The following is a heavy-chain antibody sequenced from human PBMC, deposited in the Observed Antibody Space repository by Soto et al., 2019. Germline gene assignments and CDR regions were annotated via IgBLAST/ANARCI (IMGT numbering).Heavy chain of an antibody. CDR1: GASVTSPEHY. D-gene: IGHD2-21*02. Sequence: SETLSLTCSVSGASVTSPEHYWTWIRQSPGKGLEWIRYIYYGGSTVYNPSLKGRSTVSLDTSKNQFSLNLTSVTAADTEVYFFARGRYGPRGDCFPNWFDPWGQGTLVTVSS. CDR2: IYYGGST. J-gene: IGHJ5*02. CDR3: ARGRYGPRGDCFPNWFDP. V-gene: IGHV4-30-4*01.